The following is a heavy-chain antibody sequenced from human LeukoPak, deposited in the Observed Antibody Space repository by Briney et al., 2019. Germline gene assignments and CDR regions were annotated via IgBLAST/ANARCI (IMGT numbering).Heavy chain of an antibody. V-gene: IGHV1-3*01. J-gene: IGHJ4*02. CDR1: GYTFISYA. Sequence: ASVKVSCKASGYTFISYAIHWVRQAPGQRLEWMGWISAGNGNTKYSQNFQGRVTFISNTSATTAFMELSSLRSEDAAVYYCARIGDPLGGYYFTELDYWGQGTLVTVSS. CDR3: ARIGDPLGGYYFTELDY. CDR2: ISAGNGNT. D-gene: IGHD3-22*01.